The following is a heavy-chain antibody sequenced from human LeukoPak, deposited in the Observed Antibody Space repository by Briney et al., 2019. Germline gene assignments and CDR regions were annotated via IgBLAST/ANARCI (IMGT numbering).Heavy chain of an antibody. D-gene: IGHD6-19*01. CDR3: ARLGSGWYRSFDY. V-gene: IGHV4-39*01. CDR2: IYYSGST. Sequence: PSETLSLTCTVSGGSISSSSYYWGWIRQPPGKGLEWIGSIYYSGSTYYNPSLKSRVTISVDTSKNQFSLKLSSVTAADTAVYYCARLGSGWYRSFDYWGQGTLVTVSS. J-gene: IGHJ4*02. CDR1: GGSISSSSYY.